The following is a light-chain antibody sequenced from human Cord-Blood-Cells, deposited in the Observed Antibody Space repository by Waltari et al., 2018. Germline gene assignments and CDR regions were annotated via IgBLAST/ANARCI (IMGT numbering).Light chain of an antibody. CDR3: CSYAGSYTLAVV. V-gene: IGLV2-11*01. CDR2: DVS. CDR1: SSAVGGSHY. J-gene: IGLJ2*01. Sequence: SALTQPRSVSGSPGQSVTLSCPGTSSAVGGSHYVSWYQQHPGKAPNLMIYDVSKRPSGVPDRCSGSKCGNTASLTIAGLQAEDEADYYCCSYAGSYTLAVVFGGGTKLTVL.